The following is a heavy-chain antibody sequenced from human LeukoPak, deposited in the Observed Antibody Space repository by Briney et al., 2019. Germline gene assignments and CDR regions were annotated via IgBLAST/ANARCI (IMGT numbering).Heavy chain of an antibody. Sequence: GGSLRLSCAAAGFTFSAYCMHWVRQAPGKGLVWVSRINSAGRDTKYADSVKGRFTISRDNAKNTLYLQMNSLRAEDTAVYYCARGYCTNGVCYFSSWGQGTLVTVSS. CDR3: ARGYCTNGVCYFSS. J-gene: IGHJ5*02. V-gene: IGHV3-74*03. CDR2: INSAGRDT. D-gene: IGHD2-8*01. CDR1: GFTFSAYC.